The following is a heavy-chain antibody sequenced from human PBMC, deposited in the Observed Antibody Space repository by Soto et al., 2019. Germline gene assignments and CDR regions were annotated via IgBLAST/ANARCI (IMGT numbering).Heavy chain of an antibody. CDR3: AHSLGLRGSFDY. Sequence: QITLKEYGPTLGKPTKTLTLTCTFSGFSLTTSGVGVGCIRQPPGKAPEWLALIYLHDDKRSSPSLRRRLTINEGTSKILVFLTMTDMDPVDPGTYGCAHSLGLRGSFDYWGLGALVTVSS. V-gene: IGHV2-5*01. J-gene: IGHJ4*02. CDR1: GFSLTTSGVG. CDR2: IYLHDDK.